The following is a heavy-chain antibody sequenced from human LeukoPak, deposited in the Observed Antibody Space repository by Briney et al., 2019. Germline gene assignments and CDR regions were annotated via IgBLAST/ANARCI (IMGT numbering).Heavy chain of an antibody. CDR2: ISSRGSTI. Sequence: GGSLRLSCAASGFTFSNEMNWVRQAPGKGLEWVSYISSRGSTIYYADSVKGRFTISRDNAKNSLYLQMNSLRAEDTAVYYCAELGITMIGGVWGKGTTVTISS. V-gene: IGHV3-48*03. D-gene: IGHD3-10*02. CDR3: AELGITMIGGV. CDR1: GFTFSNE. J-gene: IGHJ6*04.